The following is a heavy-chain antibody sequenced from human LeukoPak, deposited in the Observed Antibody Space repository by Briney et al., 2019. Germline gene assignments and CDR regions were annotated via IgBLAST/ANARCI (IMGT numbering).Heavy chain of an antibody. J-gene: IGHJ4*02. D-gene: IGHD6-13*01. CDR1: GFTFSDYY. V-gene: IGHV3-11*01. CDR2: ISGSGSTI. CDR3: AKERRVAATGLFDY. Sequence: PRGSLRLSCAASGFTFSDYYMGWIRQAPGKGLEWVSYISGSGSTIFYADSVKGRFTISRDNTKNSLYLQMNSLRAEDTAVYYCAKERRVAATGLFDYWGQGTLVTVSS.